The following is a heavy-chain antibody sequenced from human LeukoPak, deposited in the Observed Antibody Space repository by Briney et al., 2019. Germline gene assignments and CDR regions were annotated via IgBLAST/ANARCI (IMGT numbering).Heavy chain of an antibody. V-gene: IGHV4-59*10. J-gene: IGHJ4*02. CDR1: GGSFSGYY. CDR3: ARGFSTSWYYFDY. D-gene: IGHD6-13*01. CDR2: ISASGST. Sequence: PSETLSLTCAVYGGSFSGYYWSWIRQPAGKGLEWIGRISASGSTNYNPSLKSRLTISIDTSKNQFSLKLNFVTAADTAVYYCARGFSTSWYYFDYWGQGTLVTVSS.